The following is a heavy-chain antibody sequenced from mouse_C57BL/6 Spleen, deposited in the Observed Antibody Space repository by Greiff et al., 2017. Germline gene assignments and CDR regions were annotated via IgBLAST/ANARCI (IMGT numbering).Heavy chain of an antibody. CDR3: ARPYGSSAWFAD. CDR2: ISSGSSTI. D-gene: IGHD1-1*01. CDR1: GFTFSDSG. J-gene: IGHJ3*01. V-gene: IGHV5-17*01. Sequence: EVKVVESGGGLVKPGGSLKLSCAASGFTFSDSGMHWVRQAPEKGLEWVAYISSGSSTIYYADTVKGRFTISRDNAKNTLFLQMTSLRSEDTAMYYCARPYGSSAWFADWGQGTLVTVSA.